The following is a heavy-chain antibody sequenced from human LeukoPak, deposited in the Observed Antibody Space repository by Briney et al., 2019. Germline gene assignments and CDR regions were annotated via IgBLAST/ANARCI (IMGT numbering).Heavy chain of an antibody. CDR1: GYTFTTYS. D-gene: IGHD4-17*01. J-gene: IGHJ5*02. CDR3: ARDVGYGDP. V-gene: IGHV1-3*04. CDR2: INTGNGNT. Sequence: ASVKVSCKASGYTFTTYSMHWVRQAPGQRLEWMGWINTGNGNTKYSQNFQGRVTITRDTSASTAYIEPSSLTSEDTAVYYCARDVGYGDPWGQGTLVTVSS.